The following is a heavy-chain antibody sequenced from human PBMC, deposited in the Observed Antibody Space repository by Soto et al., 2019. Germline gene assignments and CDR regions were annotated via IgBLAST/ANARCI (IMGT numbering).Heavy chain of an antibody. V-gene: IGHV1-69*02. D-gene: IGHD2-2*01. J-gene: IGHJ6*03. CDR2: IIPILGIA. CDR1: GGTFSSYT. Sequence: GASVKVSCKASGGTFSSYTISWVRQAPGQGLEWMGRIIPILGIANYAQKFQGRVTITADKSTSTAYMELSSLRSEDTAVYYCARCSSSYYYYMDVWGKGTTVTVSS. CDR3: ARCSSSYYYYMDV.